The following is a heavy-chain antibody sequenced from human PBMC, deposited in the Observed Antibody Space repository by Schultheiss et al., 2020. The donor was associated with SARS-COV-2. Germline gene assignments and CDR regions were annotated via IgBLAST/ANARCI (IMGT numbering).Heavy chain of an antibody. J-gene: IGHJ4*02. Sequence: SETLSLTCAVSGGSVSSGSYYWSWIRQPPGKGLEWIGYIYYSGSTNYNPSLKSRVTISVDTSKNQFSLKLSSVTAADTAVYYCARERRDGYNSPIDYWGQGTLVTVSS. CDR1: GGSVSSGSYY. CDR2: IYYSGST. D-gene: IGHD5-24*01. V-gene: IGHV4-61*01. CDR3: ARERRDGYNSPIDY.